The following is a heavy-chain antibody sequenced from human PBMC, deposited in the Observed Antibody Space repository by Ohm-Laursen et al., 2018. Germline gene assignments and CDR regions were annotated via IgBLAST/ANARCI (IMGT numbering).Heavy chain of an antibody. CDR1: GFSFSSYW. J-gene: IGHJ4*02. CDR3: AKGGYSSDWYGF. Sequence: SRRLSCSASGFSFSSYWMTWVRQAPGKGLEWVASIKQDGSEKYYVDSVKGRFTISRDNAKNSLYLQMNSPRAEDTAVYYCAKGGYSSDWYGFWGQGTLVTVSS. V-gene: IGHV3-7*01. D-gene: IGHD6-19*01. CDR2: IKQDGSEK.